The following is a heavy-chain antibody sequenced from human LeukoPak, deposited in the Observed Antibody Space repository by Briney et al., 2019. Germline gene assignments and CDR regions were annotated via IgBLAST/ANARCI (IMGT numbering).Heavy chain of an antibody. CDR1: GFTFSSYA. V-gene: IGHV3-30*04. Sequence: GGSLRLSCAASGFTFSSYAMHWVRQAPGKGLEWVAVISYDGSNKYYADSVKGRFTISRDNSKNTLYLQMNSLRAGDTAVYYCASGGDYVFGYYYGMDVWGQGTTVTVSS. J-gene: IGHJ6*02. D-gene: IGHD4-17*01. CDR3: ASGGDYVFGYYYGMDV. CDR2: ISYDGSNK.